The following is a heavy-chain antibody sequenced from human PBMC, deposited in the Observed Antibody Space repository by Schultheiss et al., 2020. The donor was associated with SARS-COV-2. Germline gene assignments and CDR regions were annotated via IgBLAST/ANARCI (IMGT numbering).Heavy chain of an antibody. D-gene: IGHD3-22*01. CDR1: GFTFSSYW. J-gene: IGHJ6*02. CDR2: ISYDGSNK. V-gene: IGHV3-30*18. CDR3: AKDYYDSSGSPYYYGMDV. Sequence: GGSLRLSCAASGFTFSSYWMHWVRQAPGKGLEWVAVISYDGSNKYYADSVKGRFTISRDNSKNTLYLQMNSLRAEDTSVYYCAKDYYDSSGSPYYYGMDVWGQGTTVTVSS.